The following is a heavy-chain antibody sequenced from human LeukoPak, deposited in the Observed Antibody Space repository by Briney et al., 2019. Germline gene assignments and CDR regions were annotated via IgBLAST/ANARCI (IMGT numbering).Heavy chain of an antibody. V-gene: IGHV5-51*01. CDR1: GYTFTNYW. Sequence: GESLKISCKGSGYTFTNYWIGWVRQVPGKGLEWMGIIYPDDSDTRYRPSFQGQVTISADKSISTAHLQWSSLKASDTGIYYCARWMVGPTSDYWYFDFWGRGTLVTVSS. CDR3: ARWMVGPTSDYWYFDF. J-gene: IGHJ2*01. D-gene: IGHD1-26*01. CDR2: IYPDDSDT.